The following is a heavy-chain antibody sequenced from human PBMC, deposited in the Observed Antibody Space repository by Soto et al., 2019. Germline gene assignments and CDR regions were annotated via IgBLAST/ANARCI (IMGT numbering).Heavy chain of an antibody. CDR3: ARAGSYYDILTGSPNWFDP. V-gene: IGHV1-69*02. CDR1: GGTFSSYT. D-gene: IGHD3-9*01. J-gene: IGHJ5*02. CDR2: IIPILGIA. Sequence: QVQLVQSGAEVKKPGSSVKVSCKASGGTFSSYTISWVRQAPGQGLEWMGRIIPILGIANYAQKFQGRVTNTAEKXRSXAXKELSSLRSEDTAVYYCARAGSYYDILTGSPNWFDPWGQGTLVTVSS.